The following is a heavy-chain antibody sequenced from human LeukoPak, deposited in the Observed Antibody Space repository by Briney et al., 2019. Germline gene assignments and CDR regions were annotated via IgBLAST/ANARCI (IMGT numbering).Heavy chain of an antibody. D-gene: IGHD6-13*01. V-gene: IGHV3-53*01. Sequence: PGGSLRLSCAAFGVTVRSDDMNWVRQAPGKGLEWVSILQSDGTPSYAGSVKGRFAISRDISKNTLDLQMNSLRADDTAVYYCARAAAGRAYYHYGMDVWGQGTTVTVSS. J-gene: IGHJ6*02. CDR3: ARAAAGRAYYHYGMDV. CDR1: GVTVRSDD. CDR2: LQSDGTP.